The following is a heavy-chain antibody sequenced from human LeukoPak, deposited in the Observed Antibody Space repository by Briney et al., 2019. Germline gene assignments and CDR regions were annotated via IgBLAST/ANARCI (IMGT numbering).Heavy chain of an antibody. CDR1: GGSFSGYY. Sequence: PSETLSLTCAVYGGSFSGYYWSWIRQPPGKGLEWIGEINHSGSTYYNPSLKSRVTISVDTSKNQFSLKLSSVTAADTAVYYCARETAVTSSVGIGAHDAFDIWGQGTMVTVSS. V-gene: IGHV4-34*09. CDR3: ARETAVTSSVGIGAHDAFDI. D-gene: IGHD4-17*01. J-gene: IGHJ3*02. CDR2: INHSGST.